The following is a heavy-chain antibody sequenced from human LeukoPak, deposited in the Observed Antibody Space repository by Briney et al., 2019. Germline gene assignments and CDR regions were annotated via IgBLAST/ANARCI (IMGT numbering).Heavy chain of an antibody. D-gene: IGHD3-22*01. Sequence: GESLKISCKGSGCSFTSYWIGWVRQMPGKGLEWMGIIYPGDSDTRYSPSFQGQVTISADKSISTAYLQWSSLKASDTAMYYCARLGPPYYDSSGKALDYWGQGTLVTVSS. CDR1: GCSFTSYW. CDR2: IYPGDSDT. V-gene: IGHV5-51*01. CDR3: ARLGPPYYDSSGKALDY. J-gene: IGHJ4*02.